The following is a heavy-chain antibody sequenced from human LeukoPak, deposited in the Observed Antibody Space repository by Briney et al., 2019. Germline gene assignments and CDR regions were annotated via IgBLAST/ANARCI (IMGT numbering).Heavy chain of an antibody. J-gene: IGHJ3*02. V-gene: IGHV4-34*01. D-gene: IGHD2-15*01. CDR1: GGSFSGYY. CDR2: INHSGST. Sequence: SETLSLTCAVYGGSFSGYYWSWIRQPPGKGLEWIGEINHSGSTNYNPSLKSRVTISVDTSKNQFSLKLSSVTAADTAVYYCAREAGWTLVLRISGSAFDIWGQGTMVTVSS. CDR3: AREAGWTLVLRISGSAFDI.